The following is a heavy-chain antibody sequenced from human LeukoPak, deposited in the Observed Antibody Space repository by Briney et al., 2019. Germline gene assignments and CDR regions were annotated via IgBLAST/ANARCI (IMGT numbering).Heavy chain of an antibody. V-gene: IGHV4-59*01. Sequence: SETLSLTCSVSGDSINSYYWNWVRQSPGKGLEWIAYVYNIETKNYDPSLKSRVTISEDTSKNQISLRLNSVTAADTAVYYCARGAFQGVVPFDYWGQGILVTVSS. CDR2: VYNIETK. D-gene: IGHD2-21*01. CDR3: ARGAFQGVVPFDY. CDR1: GDSINSYY. J-gene: IGHJ4*02.